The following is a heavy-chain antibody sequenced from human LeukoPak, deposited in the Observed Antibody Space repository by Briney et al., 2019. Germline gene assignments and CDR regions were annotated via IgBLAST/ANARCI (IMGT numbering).Heavy chain of an antibody. CDR1: GFTFSSYG. D-gene: IGHD3-10*01. CDR2: IRYDGSNK. CDR3: ARRAKSYYYGSGSSSYSYYYYMDV. Sequence: PGGSLRLSCAASGFTFSSYGMHWVRQAPGKGLEWVAFIRYDGSNKYYADSVKGRFTISRDNSKNTLYLQMNSLRAEDTAVYYCARRAKSYYYGSGSSSYSYYYYMDVWGKGTTVTISS. V-gene: IGHV3-30*02. J-gene: IGHJ6*03.